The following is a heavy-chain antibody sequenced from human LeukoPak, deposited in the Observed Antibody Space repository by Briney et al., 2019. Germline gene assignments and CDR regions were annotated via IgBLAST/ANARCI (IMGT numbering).Heavy chain of an antibody. Sequence: PGRSQRLSCAASGFTFSSYGMHWVRQAPGKGLEWVAVIWYGGSNKYYADSVKGRFTISRDNSKNTLYLQMNSLRAEDTAVYYCARVIGDYVWGSPPVSLGMDVWGKGTTVTVSS. CDR3: ARVIGDYVWGSPPVSLGMDV. V-gene: IGHV3-33*01. D-gene: IGHD3-16*01. CDR2: IWYGGSNK. J-gene: IGHJ6*04. CDR1: GFTFSSYG.